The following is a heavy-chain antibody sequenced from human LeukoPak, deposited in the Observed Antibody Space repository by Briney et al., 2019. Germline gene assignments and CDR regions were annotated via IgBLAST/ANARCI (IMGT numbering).Heavy chain of an antibody. V-gene: IGHV3-21*01. CDR2: ISSSSSYI. CDR1: GFTFSRYA. Sequence: GGSLRLSCAASGFTFSRYAMSWVRQAPGKGLEWVSSISSSSSYIYYADSVKGRFTISRDNAKNSLYLQMNSLRAEDTAVYYCARDVMGDGGWYGSDAFDIWGQGTMVTVSS. J-gene: IGHJ3*02. D-gene: IGHD6-19*01. CDR3: ARDVMGDGGWYGSDAFDI.